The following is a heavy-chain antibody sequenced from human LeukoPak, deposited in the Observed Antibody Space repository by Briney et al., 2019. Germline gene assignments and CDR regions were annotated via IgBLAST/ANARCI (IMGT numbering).Heavy chain of an antibody. Sequence: GGSLRLSCAASGFTFSSYWMSWVRQAPGKGLEWVANIKQDGSEKYYVDSVKGRFTISRDNAKNSLYLQMNSLRAEDTAVYYCPSALKAPGYFDYWVQGTLVTVSS. CDR3: PSALKAPGYFDY. CDR2: IKQDGSEK. V-gene: IGHV3-7*01. CDR1: GFTFSSYW. J-gene: IGHJ4*02.